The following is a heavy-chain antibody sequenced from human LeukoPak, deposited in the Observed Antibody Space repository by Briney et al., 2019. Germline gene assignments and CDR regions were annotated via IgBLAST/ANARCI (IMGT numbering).Heavy chain of an antibody. CDR3: AKEGSYSGSRFDH. CDR2: ISGSGDST. J-gene: IGHJ4*02. V-gene: IGHV3-23*01. D-gene: IGHD1-26*01. CDR1: GFTFSSYA. Sequence: PGGSLRLSCAASGFTFSSYAMSWVRQAPGKGLEWVSFISGSGDSTYYADSVKGRFTISRDNSKNTLYLQMNSLRGEDTAVYYCAKEGSYSGSRFDHWGQGTLVTVSS.